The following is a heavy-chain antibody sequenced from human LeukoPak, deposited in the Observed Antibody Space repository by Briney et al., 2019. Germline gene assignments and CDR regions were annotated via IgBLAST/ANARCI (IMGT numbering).Heavy chain of an antibody. CDR3: ARSSAPGIAVSPFDF. J-gene: IGHJ4*02. CDR2: IYPGDSDT. Sequence: GESLKISRKGFGYRFTDYWIGWVRQVPGKGLEWMGIIYPGDSDTRYSPSLQGQVTISADKSISTAYLQWSSLKASDTAIFYCARSSAPGIAVSPFDFWGQGTLVTVSS. V-gene: IGHV5-51*01. D-gene: IGHD6-19*01. CDR1: GYRFTDYW.